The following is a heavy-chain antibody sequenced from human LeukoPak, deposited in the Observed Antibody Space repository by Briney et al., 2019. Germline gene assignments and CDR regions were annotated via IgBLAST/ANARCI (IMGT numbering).Heavy chain of an antibody. V-gene: IGHV4-59*01. J-gene: IGHJ3*02. CDR3: ARSRSGYSYDHAAFEI. Sequence: SETLSLTCAVYGGSFSGYYWSWIRQPPGKGLEWIAYIDYRGSTIYNPSLRSRVTISVDTSRNQFSLKLYSVTAADTAVYYCARSRSGYSYDHAAFEIWGQGTMVTVSS. D-gene: IGHD5-18*01. CDR1: GGSFSGYY. CDR2: IDYRGST.